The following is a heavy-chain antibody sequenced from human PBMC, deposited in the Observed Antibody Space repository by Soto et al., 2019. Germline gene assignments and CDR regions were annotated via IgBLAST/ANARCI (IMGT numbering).Heavy chain of an antibody. V-gene: IGHV4-4*02. J-gene: IGHJ6*02. D-gene: IGHD3-10*01. CDR2: INHSGST. CDR3: ARLVRGYYYYYGMDV. CDR1: GGSIGNTNW. Sequence: SETMSLTCAVSGGSIGNTNWWTWIRQPPGKGLEWIGEINHSGSTNYNPSLKSRVTISVDTSKNQFSLKLSSVTAADTAVYYCARLVRGYYYYYGMDVWGQGTTVTVSS.